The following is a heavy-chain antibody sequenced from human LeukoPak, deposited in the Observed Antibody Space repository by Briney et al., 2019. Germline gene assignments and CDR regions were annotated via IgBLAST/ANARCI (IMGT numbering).Heavy chain of an antibody. CDR2: INSDGTSI. CDR1: GFTFSDYW. J-gene: IGHJ4*02. CDR3: ARDRWNFDY. D-gene: IGHD4-23*01. V-gene: IGHV3-74*01. Sequence: GRSLRLSRAASGFTFSDYWMHWVRQAPGKGLVWVSRINSDGTSISYADSVKGRFTISRDNAKNTLYLQMNSLRAEDSAVYYCARDRWNFDYWGQGTLVTVSS.